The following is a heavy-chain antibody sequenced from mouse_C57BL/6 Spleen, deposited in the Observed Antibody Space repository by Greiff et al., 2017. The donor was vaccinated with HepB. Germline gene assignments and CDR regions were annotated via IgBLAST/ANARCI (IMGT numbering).Heavy chain of an antibody. CDR2: ISSGGSYT. V-gene: IGHV5-6*01. J-gene: IGHJ3*01. CDR1: GFTFSSYG. CDR3: ARESLGFAY. D-gene: IGHD6-1*01. Sequence: EVQGVESGGDLVKPGGSLKLSCAASGFTFSSYGMSWVRQTPDKRLEWVATISSGGSYTYYPDSVKGRFTISRDNAKNTLYLQMSSLKSEDTAMYYCARESLGFAYWGQGTLVTVSA.